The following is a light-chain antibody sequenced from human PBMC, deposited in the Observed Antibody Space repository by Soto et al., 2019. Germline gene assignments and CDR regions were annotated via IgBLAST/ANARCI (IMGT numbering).Light chain of an antibody. V-gene: IGKV3-15*01. Sequence: ETVMTQFPATLSVSPGERATLSCRASQSVNSNLAWYQQKLGQAPRVLIYGASTRATGIPDRFSGSGSGTEFILTISSLQSEDFAVYYCQEYNTWPWTFGQGTKVDIK. CDR1: QSVNSN. J-gene: IGKJ1*01. CDR2: GAS. CDR3: QEYNTWPWT.